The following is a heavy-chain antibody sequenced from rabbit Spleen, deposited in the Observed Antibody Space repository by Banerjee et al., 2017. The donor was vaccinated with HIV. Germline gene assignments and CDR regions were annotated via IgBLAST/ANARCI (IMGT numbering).Heavy chain of an antibody. CDR2: IDSGGSGFT. CDR3: ARDTSSSFSSYGMDL. D-gene: IGHD1-1*01. J-gene: IGHJ6*01. V-gene: IGHV1S45*01. CDR1: GFDFSGTG. Sequence: QEQLMESGGGLVQPGGSLKLSCKASGFDFSGTGVSWVRQAPGKGLEWIACIDSGGSGFTYFASWAKGRFTISKASSTTVTLQMTSLTAADTATYFCARDTSSSFSSYGMDLWGPGTLVTVS.